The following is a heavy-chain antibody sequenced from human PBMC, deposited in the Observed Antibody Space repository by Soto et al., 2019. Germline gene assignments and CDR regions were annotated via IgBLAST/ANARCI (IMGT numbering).Heavy chain of an antibody. D-gene: IGHD3-3*01. CDR2: MNPSGGST. V-gene: IGHV1-46*01. CDR3: ARGRFLEWLLGYYYMDV. Sequence: ASVKVSGKASGYTFTSYYMHWVRQAPGQGLEWRGIMNPSGGSTSYAQKFQGRVTMTRNTSTSTAYMALSSLRSEDTAVYYCARGRFLEWLLGYYYMDVWGKGTTVTVSS. J-gene: IGHJ6*03. CDR1: GYTFTSYY.